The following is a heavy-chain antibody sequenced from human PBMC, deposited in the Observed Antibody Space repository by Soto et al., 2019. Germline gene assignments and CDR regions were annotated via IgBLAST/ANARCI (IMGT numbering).Heavy chain of an antibody. D-gene: IGHD6-13*01. Sequence: QVQLMQSGAEVKKPGASVKVSCKASGYTFTSYDINWVRQATGQGLEWKGWMNPNSGNTGYAQKFQGRVTMTRNTSISTAYMELSRLRSEDTAVYYCAREHSSSWRFDYWGQGTLVTVSS. CDR2: MNPNSGNT. CDR1: GYTFTSYD. J-gene: IGHJ4*02. V-gene: IGHV1-8*01. CDR3: AREHSSSWRFDY.